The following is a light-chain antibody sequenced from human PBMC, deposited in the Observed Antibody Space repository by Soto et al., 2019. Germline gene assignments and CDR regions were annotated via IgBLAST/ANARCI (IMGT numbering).Light chain of an antibody. V-gene: IGKV1-27*01. Sequence: DIQMTQSPSSLSASVGDRVTIACRASQGIGDYLAWYQQKPGKVPKLLIYAASTLLSGVPSRFSGSGSGTDFTLTISSLQPEDIATYYCQQYNSAPRFTFGPGTKVDIK. CDR1: QGIGDY. J-gene: IGKJ3*01. CDR2: AAS. CDR3: QQYNSAPRFT.